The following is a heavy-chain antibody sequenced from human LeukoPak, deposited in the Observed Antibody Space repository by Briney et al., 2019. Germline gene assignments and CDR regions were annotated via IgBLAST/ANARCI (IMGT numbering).Heavy chain of an antibody. V-gene: IGHV3-30-3*01. CDR3: ARAGRIGYYDSSGYLDY. CDR1: GFTFGSYA. D-gene: IGHD3-22*01. CDR2: ISYDGSNK. Sequence: GGSLRLSCAASGFTFGSYAMHWVRQAPGKGLEWVAVISYDGSNKYYADSVKGRFTISRDNSKNTLYLQMNSLRAEDTAVYYCARAGRIGYYDSSGYLDYWGQGTLVTVSS. J-gene: IGHJ4*02.